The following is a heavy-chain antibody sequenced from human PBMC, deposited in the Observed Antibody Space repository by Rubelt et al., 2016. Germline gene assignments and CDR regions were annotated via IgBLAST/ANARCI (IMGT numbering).Heavy chain of an antibody. D-gene: IGHD1-26*01. CDR2: IANAGSDK. Sequence: QVQLVESGGGVVQPGRSLSLSCATSGFTLGSFVMHWVRQPPGKGLEWVAVIANAGSDKYYADSVKGRFTISRENSKNTLYLQMSSLRPEDTAVYYCARESGAHFDCWGQGTLVTVSS. J-gene: IGHJ4*02. V-gene: IGHV3-30*03. CDR3: ARESGAHFDC. CDR1: GFTLGSFV.